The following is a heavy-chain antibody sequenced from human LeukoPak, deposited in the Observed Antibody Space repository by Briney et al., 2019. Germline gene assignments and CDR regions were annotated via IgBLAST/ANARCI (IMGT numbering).Heavy chain of an antibody. CDR2: IYTSGST. CDR1: GGSISSYY. J-gene: IGHJ6*02. CDR3: ARGRVYSSSWYKSYYGMDV. Sequence: SETLSLTCTVSGGSISSYYWSWIRQPAGKGLEWIGRIYTSGSTYYNPSLKSRVTMSVDTSKNQFSLKLSSVTAADTAVYYCARGRVYSSSWYKSYYGMDVWGQGTTVTVSS. V-gene: IGHV4-4*07. D-gene: IGHD6-13*01.